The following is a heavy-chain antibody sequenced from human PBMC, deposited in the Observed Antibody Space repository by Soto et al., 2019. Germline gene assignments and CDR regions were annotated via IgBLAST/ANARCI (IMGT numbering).Heavy chain of an antibody. CDR1: GYSFTTNG. CDR3: VRDVNPAFDI. V-gene: IGHV1-18*01. Sequence: QVYLMQSGTEVKKPGASVKVSCKASGYSFTTNGISWVRQAPGQGLEWMGWISTNSQNTNYPQKLQGRVTLTTDTSTRTAYMELRSLRFDDTAVYYCVRDVNPAFDIWGQGTRVIVS. J-gene: IGHJ3*02. CDR2: ISTNSQNT.